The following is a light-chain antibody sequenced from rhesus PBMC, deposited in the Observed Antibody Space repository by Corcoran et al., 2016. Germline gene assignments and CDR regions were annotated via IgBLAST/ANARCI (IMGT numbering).Light chain of an antibody. Sequence: QVILTQSPATLSLSQGERATLSCRASQTVSTYLAWYQQKPGKAPRPLIYGASSRATGIPARFGGSGSGTAFNLTIRLLEPEDFGIYHCYQHSGGYRTFGQGTKVEIK. CDR2: GAS. CDR3: YQHSGGYRT. J-gene: IGKJ1*01. CDR1: QTVSTY. V-gene: IGKV3-10*01.